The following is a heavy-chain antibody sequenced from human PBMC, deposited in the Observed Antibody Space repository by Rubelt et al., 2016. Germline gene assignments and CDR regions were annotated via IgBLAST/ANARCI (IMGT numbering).Heavy chain of an antibody. Sequence: VQLQQWGAGLLKPSETLFLPCAVYGGSFSGYYWNWIRQPPGKGLEWVANIKQDGSAKYYVDSVKGRFTISRDNSKNILWLQMNSLRAEDTALYYCARSLAYRGTKYFDLWGRGTLVTVSS. D-gene: IGHD3-10*01. CDR2: IKQDGSAK. V-gene: IGHV3-7*03. CDR3: ARSLAYRGTKYFDL. CDR1: GGSFSGYY. J-gene: IGHJ2*01.